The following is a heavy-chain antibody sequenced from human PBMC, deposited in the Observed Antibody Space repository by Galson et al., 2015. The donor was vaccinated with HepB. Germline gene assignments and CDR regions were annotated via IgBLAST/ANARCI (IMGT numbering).Heavy chain of an antibody. Sequence: SVKVSCKASGGTFSSYTISWVRQAPGQGLEWMGRIIPILGIANYAQKFQGRVTITADKSTSTAYMELSSLRSEDTAVYYCARAGRYYYGSGRSQSLDVWGQGTLVTVSS. J-gene: IGHJ4*02. CDR2: IIPILGIA. V-gene: IGHV1-69*02. CDR3: ARAGRYYYGSGRSQSLDV. D-gene: IGHD3-10*01. CDR1: GGTFSSYT.